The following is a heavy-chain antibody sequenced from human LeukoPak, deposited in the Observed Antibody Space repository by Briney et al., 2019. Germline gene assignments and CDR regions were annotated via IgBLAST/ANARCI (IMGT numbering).Heavy chain of an antibody. CDR2: IYSGGGT. D-gene: IGHD4-17*01. V-gene: IGHV3-66*04. CDR1: GFTVSSNY. Sequence: GGALRLCCAASGFTVSSNYMSWVRQAPGKGLGWVSVIYSGGGTNYADSVKGRFIISRDNSKNTLFLQMNSLRAEDTAVYYCARRLRRNYFDYWGQGTLVTVSA. J-gene: IGHJ4*02. CDR3: ARRLRRNYFDY.